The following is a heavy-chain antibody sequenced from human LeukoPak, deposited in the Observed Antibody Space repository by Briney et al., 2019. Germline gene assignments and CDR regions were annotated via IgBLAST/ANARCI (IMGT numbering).Heavy chain of an antibody. CDR2: IYYSGST. Sequence: SETLSLTCTVSGGSISSSSYYWGWIRQPPGKVLEWIGSIYYSGSTYYNPSLKSRVTLSVDTSKNQFSLKLSSVTAADTAVYYCARQGGYSYGYFDYWGQGTLVTVSS. V-gene: IGHV4-39*01. CDR3: ARQGGYSYGYFDY. D-gene: IGHD5-18*01. CDR1: GGSISSSSYY. J-gene: IGHJ4*02.